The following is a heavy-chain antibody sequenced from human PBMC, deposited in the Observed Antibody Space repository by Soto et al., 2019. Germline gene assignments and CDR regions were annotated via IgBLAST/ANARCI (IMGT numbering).Heavy chain of an antibody. CDR3: ARIPLYNFPTPDDRYS. J-gene: IGHJ5*02. D-gene: IGHD1-1*01. CDR1: GGTFYTYT. CDR2: ITPIYPTT. Sequence: QVQLVQSGAEVRKPGYSVQVSCKASGGTFYTYTFSWVRQAPGHGLEWMGSITPIYPTTNYAEKFQGRLTVTADGSTNTACRELNSLTSEDTAVYYCARIPLYNFPTPDDRYSWGQGNLDTVSS. V-gene: IGHV1-69*15.